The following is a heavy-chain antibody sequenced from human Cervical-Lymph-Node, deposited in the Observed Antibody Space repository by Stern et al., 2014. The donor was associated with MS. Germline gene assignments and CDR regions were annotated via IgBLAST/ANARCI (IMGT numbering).Heavy chain of an antibody. Sequence: QVQLQESGPGLVKPSQTLSLTCTVSGGSISSGDHYWNWIRQHPGKGLEWIGCIYHSGSTYYNPSLKRRVTISVDTSKNQFSLKLNSVTAADTAVYYCARDNHGIGDDAFDIWGQGTMVTVSS. D-gene: IGHD1-14*01. CDR1: GGSISSGDHY. CDR2: IYHSGST. V-gene: IGHV4-31*03. CDR3: ARDNHGIGDDAFDI. J-gene: IGHJ3*02.